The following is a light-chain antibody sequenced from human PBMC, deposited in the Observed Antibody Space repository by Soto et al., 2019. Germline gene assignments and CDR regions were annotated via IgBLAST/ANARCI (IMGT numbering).Light chain of an antibody. Sequence: IVLTQSPGTLSLSPGERATLSCRASQSVTSGYLAWCQQQPNQAPRLLIYGASYRATGIPDRFSGSGSGTDFTLTISSLEPEDFAVYYCQQRSNWLPAFGQGTRLEIK. CDR1: QSVTSGY. J-gene: IGKJ5*01. CDR2: GAS. CDR3: QQRSNWLPA. V-gene: IGKV3D-20*02.